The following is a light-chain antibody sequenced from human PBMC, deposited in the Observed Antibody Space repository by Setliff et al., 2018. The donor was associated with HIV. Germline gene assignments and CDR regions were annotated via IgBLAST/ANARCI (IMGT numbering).Light chain of an antibody. CDR1: SSDIGRYNL. Sequence: QSVLTQPASVSGSPGQSITISCTGTSSDIGRYNLVSWYQQYPGKAPKLMIYQATKRPSGVSNRFSGSKAGNTASLTISGLQAEDEADYYCCSNTGRNTYVFGSGTKVTVL. CDR3: CSNTGRNTYV. J-gene: IGLJ1*01. V-gene: IGLV2-23*01. CDR2: QAT.